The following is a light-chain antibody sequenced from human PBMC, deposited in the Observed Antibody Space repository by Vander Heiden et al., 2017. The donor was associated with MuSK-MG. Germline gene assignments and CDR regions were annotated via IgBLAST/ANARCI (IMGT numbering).Light chain of an antibody. CDR1: KLGDKY. CDR2: QDM. J-gene: IGLJ2*01. Sequence: SYPLIQPPSVSVSPGQTASITCSGHKLGDKYAAWYQQKPGQSPVLVIYQDMKRPSGIPERFSGSNSGDTATLTISGTQTMDEAEYFCQAWDSVTVVFGGGTKLTVL. V-gene: IGLV3-1*01. CDR3: QAWDSVTVV.